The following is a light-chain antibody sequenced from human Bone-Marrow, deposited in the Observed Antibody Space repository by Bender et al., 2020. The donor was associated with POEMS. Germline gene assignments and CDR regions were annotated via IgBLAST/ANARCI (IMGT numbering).Light chain of an antibody. Sequence: QSVVTQPPSASGTPGQRVTISCSGSSSNIGSNNVNWYQQLPGTAPKFLIYSNNQRPSGVPDRFSGSKSGTSASLVISGLQSEDEADYYCCSYTTNSAPYVFGTGTKVTVL. CDR3: CSYTTNSAPYV. V-gene: IGLV1-44*01. J-gene: IGLJ1*01. CDR2: SNN. CDR1: SSNIGSNN.